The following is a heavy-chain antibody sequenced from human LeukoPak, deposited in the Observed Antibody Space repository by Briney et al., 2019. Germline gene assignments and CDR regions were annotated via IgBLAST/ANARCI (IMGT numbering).Heavy chain of an antibody. CDR1: GFIFSSYW. CDR3: ARAVAGHWDY. D-gene: IGHD6-19*01. J-gene: IGHJ4*02. Sequence: GGSLRLSCAASGFIFSSYWMSWVRQAPGKGLEWVANIKQDGSEKYYVDSGKGRLTISRDNAKNSLYLQMNSLRAEDTAVYYCARAVAGHWDYWGQGTLVTVSS. V-gene: IGHV3-7*01. CDR2: IKQDGSEK.